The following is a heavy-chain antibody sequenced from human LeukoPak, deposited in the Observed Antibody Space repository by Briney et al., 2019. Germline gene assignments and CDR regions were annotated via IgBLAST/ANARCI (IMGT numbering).Heavy chain of an antibody. Sequence: SQTLSLTCTVSGGSISSGGYYWSWIRQHPGKGLEWIGYIYYSGSTYYNPSLKSRVTISVDTSKNQISLKLSSVTAADTAVYYYARDGDTATDAFDIWGQGTMVTVSS. CDR3: ARDGDTATDAFDI. V-gene: IGHV4-31*03. CDR1: GGSISSGGYY. CDR2: IYYSGST. D-gene: IGHD5-18*01. J-gene: IGHJ3*02.